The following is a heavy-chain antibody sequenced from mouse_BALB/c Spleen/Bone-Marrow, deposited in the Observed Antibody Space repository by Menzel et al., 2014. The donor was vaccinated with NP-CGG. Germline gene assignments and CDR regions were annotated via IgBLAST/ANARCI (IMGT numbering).Heavy chain of an antibody. CDR1: GYSITSDYA. CDR2: ISYSGST. J-gene: IGHJ1*01. CDR3: AGTWCFDV. Sequence: EVQGVESGPGLVKPSQSLSLTCTVTGYSITSDYAWNWIRQFPGNKLEWMGYISYSGSTSYNPSLKSRISITRDTSKNQFFLQLNSVTTEDTATYYCAGTWCFDVWGAGTTVTVSS. D-gene: IGHD4-1*01. V-gene: IGHV3-2*02.